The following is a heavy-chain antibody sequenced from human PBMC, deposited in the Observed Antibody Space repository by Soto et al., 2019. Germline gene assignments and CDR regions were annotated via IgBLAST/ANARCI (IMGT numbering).Heavy chain of an antibody. CDR2: IYYSGST. V-gene: IGHV4-31*03. D-gene: IGHD1-26*01. Sequence: SETLSLACTVSGGSISSGGYYWSWIRQHPGKGLEWIGYIYYSGSTYYNPSLKSRVTISVDTSKNQFSLKLSSVTAADTAVYYCARDIGHRYSGSYYFDYWGQGTLVTVSS. CDR1: GGSISSGGYY. CDR3: ARDIGHRYSGSYYFDY. J-gene: IGHJ4*02.